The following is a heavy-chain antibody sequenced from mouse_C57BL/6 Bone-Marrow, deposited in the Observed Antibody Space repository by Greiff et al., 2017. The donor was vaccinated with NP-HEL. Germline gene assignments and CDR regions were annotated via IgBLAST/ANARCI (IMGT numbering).Heavy chain of an antibody. CDR2: INPNNGGT. Sequence: VQLQQSGPELVKPGASVKISCKASGYTFTDYYMNWVKQSHGKSLEWIGDINPNNGGTSYNQKFKGKATLTVDKSSSTAYMELRILTSEDSAVYYCAISGYYYLLFDYWGQGTTLTVAS. J-gene: IGHJ2*01. CDR1: GYTFTDYY. V-gene: IGHV1-26*01. D-gene: IGHD1-1*01. CDR3: AISGYYYLLFDY.